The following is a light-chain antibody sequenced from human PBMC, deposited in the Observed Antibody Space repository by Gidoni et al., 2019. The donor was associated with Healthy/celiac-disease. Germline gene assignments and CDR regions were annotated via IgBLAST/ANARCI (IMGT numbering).Light chain of an antibody. CDR2: EVS. J-gene: IGLJ2*01. CDR1: SSDVGAYDS. Sequence: QSALTQPASVSGSPGQSITISCTGTSSDVGAYDSVSWYQQHPGKPPKLMIYEVSNRPSGVSNRFSDSKSGDTASLTISGLQAEDEADYYCYSYTSSTTVVFGGGTKLTVL. CDR3: YSYTSSTTVV. V-gene: IGLV2-14*01.